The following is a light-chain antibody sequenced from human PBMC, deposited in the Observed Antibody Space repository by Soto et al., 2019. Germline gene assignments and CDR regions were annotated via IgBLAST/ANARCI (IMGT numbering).Light chain of an antibody. CDR3: KSQTTNGIRV. Sequence: QSALTQPRSVPGSPGQSVTISCTGTSSDVGGYNYVSWYQHHPGKAPKLIIYEVSYRPSGVSNRFSGSKSAYTASLTISGLQAEDEAAYYCKSQTTNGIRVFGTGTKLTVL. CDR1: SSDVGGYNY. J-gene: IGLJ1*01. V-gene: IGLV2-14*01. CDR2: EVS.